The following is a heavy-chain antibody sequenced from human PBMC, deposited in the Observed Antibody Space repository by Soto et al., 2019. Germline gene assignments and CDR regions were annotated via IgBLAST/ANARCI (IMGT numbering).Heavy chain of an antibody. CDR3: AGTSSLDY. J-gene: IGHJ4*02. CDR2: IYSGGST. CDR1: GFTVSSNY. D-gene: IGHD3-10*01. Sequence: EVQLVESGGGLVQPGGSLTLSCAASGFTVSSNYMTWVRQAPGKGLKWVSLIYSGGSTYYADSVKGRFTISRDNSKNTLYLQMSRLRAEDTAVYYCAGTSSLDYWGQGTVVTVSS. V-gene: IGHV3-66*01.